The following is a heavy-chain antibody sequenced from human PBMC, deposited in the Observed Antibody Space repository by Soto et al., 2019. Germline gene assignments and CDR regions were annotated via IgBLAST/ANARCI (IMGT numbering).Heavy chain of an antibody. V-gene: IGHV1-69*06. CDR2: IIPVFRTP. D-gene: IGHD2-2*01. Sequence: SLKVSCNSSGSSLSSHAITWVRQAPGHGLEWMGRIIPVFRTPTYAQKFQGRVTITADKSTNTSYMELRSLRSEDTAVYYCARGGALSTSWYWGDGLDSWGQGTQVTVSS. CDR1: GSSLSSHA. J-gene: IGHJ4*02. CDR3: ARGGALSTSWYWGDGLDS.